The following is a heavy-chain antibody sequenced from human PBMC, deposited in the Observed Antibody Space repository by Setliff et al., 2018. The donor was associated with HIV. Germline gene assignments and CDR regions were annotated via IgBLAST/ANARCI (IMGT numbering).Heavy chain of an antibody. Sequence: ASVKVSCKTSGYSVATHGLSWVRQAPGEGLEWMGWISAYTGNTNYAQKFHGRVSMTTDSSTSTAYMELSSLTSEDTAVYFCAREYPRVAGPTRYYFDYWGQGTLVTVSS. D-gene: IGHD2-15*01. CDR1: GYSVATHG. V-gene: IGHV1-18*01. CDR3: AREYPRVAGPTRYYFDY. J-gene: IGHJ4*02. CDR2: ISAYTGNT.